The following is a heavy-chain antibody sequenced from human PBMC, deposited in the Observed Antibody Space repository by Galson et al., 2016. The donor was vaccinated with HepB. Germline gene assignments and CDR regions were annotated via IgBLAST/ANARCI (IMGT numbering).Heavy chain of an antibody. CDR1: GFTFSDYG. J-gene: IGHJ3*02. Sequence: SLRLSCAASGFTFSDYGMHWVRQAPGKGLEWVAVISYDGGNKYYADSVKGRFTISRDNCKNTLYLQMNSLRAEDTAVYYCAKDQFGGSSYGGNDAFDIWGQGTMVTVSS. CDR3: AKDQFGGSSYGGNDAFDI. CDR2: ISYDGGNK. V-gene: IGHV3-30*18. D-gene: IGHD1-26*01.